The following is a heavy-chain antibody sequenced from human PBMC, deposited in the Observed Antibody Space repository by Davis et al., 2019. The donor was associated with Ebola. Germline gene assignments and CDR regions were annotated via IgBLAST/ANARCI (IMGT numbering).Heavy chain of an antibody. V-gene: IGHV4-38-2*02. Sequence: ETLSLTCTVSGYSISSGYYWGWIRQPPGKGLEWIGNIYHSGNTHYNPSLKSRVTISVDTSKNQFSLKLSSVTAADTAVYYCARDSPHVPGRVPLDYWGQGILVTVSS. CDR3: ARDSPHVPGRVPLDY. D-gene: IGHD3/OR15-3a*01. CDR1: GYSISSGYY. J-gene: IGHJ4*02. CDR2: IYHSGNT.